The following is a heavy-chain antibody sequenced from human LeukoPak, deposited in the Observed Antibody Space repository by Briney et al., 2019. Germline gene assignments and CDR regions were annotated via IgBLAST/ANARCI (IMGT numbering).Heavy chain of an antibody. V-gene: IGHV3-21*01. CDR3: ARGGDGYNYPQW. CDR2: ISSSSTYI. J-gene: IGHJ4*02. D-gene: IGHD5-24*01. CDR1: GFTFSSYS. Sequence: GGSLRLSCAVSGFTFSSYSMNWVRQAPGKGLEWVSSISSSSTYIYYADSVKGRFTISRDNAKNSLYLQMNSLRAGDTAVYYCARGGDGYNYPQWWGQGTLVTVSS.